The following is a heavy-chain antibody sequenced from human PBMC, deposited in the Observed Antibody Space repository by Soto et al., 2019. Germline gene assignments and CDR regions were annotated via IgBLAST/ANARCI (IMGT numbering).Heavy chain of an antibody. CDR2: IYYSGST. CDR3: ATDPGSGSYYGWFDP. CDR1: GGSISRYY. J-gene: IGHJ5*02. Sequence: SETLSLTCTVSGGSISRYYWNWIRQPPGKGLEWIGYIYYSGSTNYNPSLKSRVTISVDTSKNQFSLKLSSVTAADTAVYYCATDPGSGSYYGWFDPWGQGTLVTVSS. V-gene: IGHV4-59*01. D-gene: IGHD3-10*01.